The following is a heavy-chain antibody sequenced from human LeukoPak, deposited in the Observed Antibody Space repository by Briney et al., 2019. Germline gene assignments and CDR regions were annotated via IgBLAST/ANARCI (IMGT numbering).Heavy chain of an antibody. Sequence: GGSLRLSCAASGFSFSSYAMSWVRQAPGKGLEWVALISYHGSTQQYADSVKGRFTISGDKSKNTLYLQMDSLRSEDTALYYCTKDHFQGGAPSAFDPWGPGTMVTVSS. J-gene: IGHJ3*01. CDR3: TKDHFQGGAPSAFDP. CDR1: GFSFSSYA. D-gene: IGHD2/OR15-2a*01. CDR2: ISYHGSTQ. V-gene: IGHV3-30*18.